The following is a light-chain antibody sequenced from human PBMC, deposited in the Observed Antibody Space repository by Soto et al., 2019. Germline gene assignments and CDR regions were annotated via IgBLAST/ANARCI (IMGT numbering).Light chain of an antibody. CDR1: QSVSSSY. Sequence: EIVLMQSPGTLSLSPGERATLSCRASQSVSSSYLAWYQQKPGQAPRLLIYGASSRATGIPDRFSGSGSGTDFTLTISRLEPEDFAVYYCQQYGSSPETFGQGTKVDIK. V-gene: IGKV3-20*01. CDR2: GAS. J-gene: IGKJ1*01. CDR3: QQYGSSPET.